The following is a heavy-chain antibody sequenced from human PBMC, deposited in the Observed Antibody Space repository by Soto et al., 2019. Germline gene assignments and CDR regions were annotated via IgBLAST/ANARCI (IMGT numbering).Heavy chain of an antibody. D-gene: IGHD3-3*01. CDR2: IYSGGST. CDR1: GFTVSSNY. Sequence: GGSLRLSCAASGFTVSSNYMSWVRQAPGKGLEWVSVIYSGGSTYYADSVKGRFTISRHNSKNTLYLQMNSLRAEDTAVYYCARASFWSGYYLFDYWGQGTLLTVSS. CDR3: ARASFWSGYYLFDY. J-gene: IGHJ4*02. V-gene: IGHV3-53*04.